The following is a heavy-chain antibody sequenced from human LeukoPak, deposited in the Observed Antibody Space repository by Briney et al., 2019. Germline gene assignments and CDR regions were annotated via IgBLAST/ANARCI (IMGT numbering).Heavy chain of an antibody. V-gene: IGHV3-43*01. CDR2: ISWDGGST. J-gene: IGHJ3*02. CDR1: GFTYDDYT. CDR3: AKDSQQQLAHAFDI. D-gene: IGHD6-13*01. Sequence: GGSLRLSCAASGFTYDDYTMHWVRQAPGKDLEWVSLISWDGGSTYYADSVKGRFTISRDNSKNSLYLQMNSLRTEDTALYYCAKDSQQQLAHAFDIWGQGTMVTVSS.